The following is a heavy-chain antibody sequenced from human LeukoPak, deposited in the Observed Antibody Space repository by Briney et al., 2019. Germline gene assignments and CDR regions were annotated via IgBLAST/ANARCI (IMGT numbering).Heavy chain of an antibody. Sequence: GGSLRLSCAGSGFTFNTYRMNRVRQAPGKGLEWVSYISGSGSTLYYADSVKGRFTISRDNAKNSLYLQMNSLRDEDTAVYYCAEGTRITAAVYFQYWGQGILVTVSS. J-gene: IGHJ1*01. V-gene: IGHV3-48*02. CDR2: ISGSGSTL. CDR1: GFTFNTYR. CDR3: AEGTRITAAVYFQY. D-gene: IGHD6-13*01.